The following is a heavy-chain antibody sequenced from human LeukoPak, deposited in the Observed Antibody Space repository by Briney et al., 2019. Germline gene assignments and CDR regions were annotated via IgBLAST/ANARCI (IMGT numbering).Heavy chain of an antibody. CDR1: GYRFTTYW. CDR2: IYPGDSET. J-gene: IGHJ4*02. V-gene: IGHV5-51*01. Sequence: GESLKISCKASGYRFTTYWIGWVRQMPGKGLEWMGFIYPGDSETRYSPSFQGQVTISADKSISTAYLQWSSLKASDTAMYYCARQTNDILTGYYSPSPKHFDYWGQGTLVTVSS. CDR3: ARQTNDILTGYYSPSPKHFDY. D-gene: IGHD3-9*01.